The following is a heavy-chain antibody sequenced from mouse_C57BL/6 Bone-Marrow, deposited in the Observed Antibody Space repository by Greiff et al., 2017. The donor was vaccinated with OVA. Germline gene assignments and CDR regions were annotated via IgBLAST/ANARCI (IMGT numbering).Heavy chain of an antibody. CDR2: IWSGGST. J-gene: IGHJ3*01. V-gene: IGHV2-2*01. CDR3: ARWAY. Sequence: QVQLKQSGPGLVQPSQSLSITCTVSGFSLTSYGVHWVRQSPGKGLEWLGVIWSGGSTAYNAAFISRLSISKDNSKSQVFFKMNSLQADDTAIYYCARWAYWGQGTLVTVSA. CDR1: GFSLTSYG.